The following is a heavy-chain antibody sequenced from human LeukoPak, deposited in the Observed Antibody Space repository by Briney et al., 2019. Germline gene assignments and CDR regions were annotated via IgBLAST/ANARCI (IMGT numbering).Heavy chain of an antibody. D-gene: IGHD2-21*02. CDR3: ATDHSRANTAWWFDP. Sequence: ASVKVSCKASGYTFTSYYMHWVRQAPGQGLERMGIINPSGGSTSYAQKFQGRVTMTRDMSTSTLYMELSSLRSEDTAFYYCATDHSRANTAWWFDPWGQGTLVTVSS. V-gene: IGHV1-46*01. CDR2: INPSGGST. CDR1: GYTFTSYY. J-gene: IGHJ5*02.